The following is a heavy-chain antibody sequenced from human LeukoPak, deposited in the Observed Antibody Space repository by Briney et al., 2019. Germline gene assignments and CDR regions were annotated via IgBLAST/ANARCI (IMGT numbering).Heavy chain of an antibody. J-gene: IGHJ3*02. CDR2: IYYSGST. Sequence: SETLSLTCTVSGGSISSYYWSWIRQPPGKGLEWIGYIYYSGSTNYNPSLKSRVTISVDTSKKQFSLKLSSVTAADTAVYYCARRSGTYHAFDIWGQGAMVTVSS. CDR1: GGSISSYY. V-gene: IGHV4-59*08. D-gene: IGHD1-26*01. CDR3: ARRSGTYHAFDI.